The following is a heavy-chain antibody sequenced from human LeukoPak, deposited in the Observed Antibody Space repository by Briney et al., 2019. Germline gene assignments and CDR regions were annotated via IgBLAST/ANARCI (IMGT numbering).Heavy chain of an antibody. Sequence: GGSLRLSCAASGFTFSAYSMNWVRQAPGKGLEWVSYISNSGSTIYYADSVRGRFTISRDNAKNSLYLQMNGLRDEDTAVYYCARDARGGYRYRWGQGTLVTVSS. CDR1: GFTFSAYS. CDR3: ARDARGGYRYR. D-gene: IGHD1-26*01. V-gene: IGHV3-48*02. CDR2: ISNSGSTI. J-gene: IGHJ4*02.